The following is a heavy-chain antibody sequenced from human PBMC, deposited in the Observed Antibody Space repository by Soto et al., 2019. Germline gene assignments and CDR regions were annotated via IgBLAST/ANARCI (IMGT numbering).Heavy chain of an antibody. CDR2: IYSGGST. Sequence: EVQLVESGGGLVQPGGSLRLSCAASGFTVTSNYMSWVRQAPWKGLECVSVIYSGGSTYYAASVKGRFTISRHNSKNTPYLQMNILRAEDTAVYSCARGGSRCYYGLDVWGQETTVTVSS. CDR1: GFTVTSNY. CDR3: ARGGSRCYYGLDV. J-gene: IGHJ6*02. V-gene: IGHV3-53*04. D-gene: IGHD6-13*01.